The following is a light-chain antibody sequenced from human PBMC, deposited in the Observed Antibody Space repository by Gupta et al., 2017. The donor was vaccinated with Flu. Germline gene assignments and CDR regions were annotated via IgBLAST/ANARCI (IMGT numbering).Light chain of an antibody. V-gene: IGLV2-11*01. CDR2: DIT. CDR3: CSMTITHSRV. Sequence: QSALTQPRSVSGSPGQSVTISCTGSSSDFTSHNSVSWYQQYPGKGPKLIVYDITKRPSGVPDRFSGSKFGNTVSLTVSGLQADDEADYYCCSMTITHSRVFGGGTKLTVL. J-gene: IGLJ3*02. CDR1: SSDFTSHNS.